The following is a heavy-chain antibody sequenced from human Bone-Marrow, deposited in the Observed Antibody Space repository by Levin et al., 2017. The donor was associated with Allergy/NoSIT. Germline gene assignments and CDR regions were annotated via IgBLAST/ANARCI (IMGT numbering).Heavy chain of an antibody. CDR2: INQDGREK. Sequence: GGSLRLSCAASGFTFSRNWMTWVRQAPGKGLEWVANINQDGREKYYADSVKGRLTVSRENAKNSLYLEMNSLRAEDTAVYYCATYNWNNGREFDYWGQGTLVTVSP. CDR1: GFTFSRNW. J-gene: IGHJ4*02. D-gene: IGHD1/OR15-1a*01. CDR3: ATYNWNNGREFDY. V-gene: IGHV3-7*01.